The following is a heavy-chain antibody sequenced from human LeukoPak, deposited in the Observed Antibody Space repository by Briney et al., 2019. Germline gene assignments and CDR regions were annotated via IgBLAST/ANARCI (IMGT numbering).Heavy chain of an antibody. CDR2: MNPNSGNT. J-gene: IGHJ4*02. V-gene: IGHV1-8*03. Sequence: ASVKVSCKASGYTFTSYDINWVRQATGQGLEWMGWMNPNSGNTGYAQKFRGRLTITRDSSIDTAYMDLSGLNSEDTAVYYCARGVPLGYCTYGVCYPPYYFDYWGQGTLVTASS. D-gene: IGHD2-8*01. CDR1: GYTFTSYD. CDR3: ARGVPLGYCTYGVCYPPYYFDY.